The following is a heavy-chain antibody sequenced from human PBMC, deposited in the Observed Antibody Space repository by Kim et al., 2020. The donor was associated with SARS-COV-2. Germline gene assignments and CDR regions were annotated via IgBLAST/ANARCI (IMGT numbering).Heavy chain of an antibody. J-gene: IGHJ5*02. D-gene: IGHD2-2*02. CDR2: INHSGST. V-gene: IGHV4-34*01. Sequence: SETLSLTCAVYGGSFSGYYWSWIRQPPGKGLEWIGEINHSGSTNYNPSLKSRVTISVDTSKNQFSLKLSSVTAADTAVYYCARVGGYCSSTSCYTAINWFDPWGQGTLVTVSS. CDR3: ARVGGYCSSTSCYTAINWFDP. CDR1: GGSFSGYY.